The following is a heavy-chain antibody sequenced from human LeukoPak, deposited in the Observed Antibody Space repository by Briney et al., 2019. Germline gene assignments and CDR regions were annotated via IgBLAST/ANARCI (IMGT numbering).Heavy chain of an antibody. CDR2: IKETGSEK. D-gene: IGHD1-20*01. V-gene: IGHV3-7*01. CDR1: GFTFSNYW. Sequence: GGSLRLSCAASGFTFSNYWMTWVRQAPGKGLEWVANIKETGSEKNYADSVRGRFTISRDNAKNSLYLQMNSLRAEDTAVYYCARVAGAITGTFFDYWGQGTLVTVSS. J-gene: IGHJ4*02. CDR3: ARVAGAITGTFFDY.